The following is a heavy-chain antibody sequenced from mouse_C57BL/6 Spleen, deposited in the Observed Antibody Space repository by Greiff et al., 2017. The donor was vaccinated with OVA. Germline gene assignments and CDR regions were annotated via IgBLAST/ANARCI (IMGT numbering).Heavy chain of an antibody. J-gene: IGHJ3*01. D-gene: IGHD4-1*02. CDR1: GYSFTGYY. CDR3: ATTGTGAY. Sequence: VQLQQSGPELVKPGASVKISCKASGYSFTGYYMNWVKQSPEKSLEWIGEINPSTGGTTYNQKFKAKATLTVDKSSSTAYMQPKSLTSEDSAVYYCATTGTGAYWGQGTLVTVSA. CDR2: INPSTGGT. V-gene: IGHV1-42*01.